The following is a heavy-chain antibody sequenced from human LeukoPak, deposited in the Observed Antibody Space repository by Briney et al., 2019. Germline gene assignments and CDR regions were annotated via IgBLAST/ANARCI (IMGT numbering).Heavy chain of an antibody. Sequence: GGSLRLSCAASGFRFSSYAMSWVRQAPGKGLEWVSAISGSGVSTYYADSVKGRFTVSRDNSKNTLYLQMSSLRAEDTAVYYCAKYTRPSGLGELNDGFDIWGQGTMVTVSS. V-gene: IGHV3-23*01. CDR1: GFRFSSYA. CDR3: AKYTRPSGLGELNDGFDI. J-gene: IGHJ3*02. CDR2: ISGSGVST. D-gene: IGHD3-10*01.